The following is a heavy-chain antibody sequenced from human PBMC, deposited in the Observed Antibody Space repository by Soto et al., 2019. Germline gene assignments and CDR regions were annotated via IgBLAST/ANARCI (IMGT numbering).Heavy chain of an antibody. J-gene: IGHJ3*02. CDR2: IIPIFGTA. Sequence: ASVKVSCKASGGTFSSYAISWVRQAPGQGLEWMGGIIPIFGTANYAQKFQGRVTITADESTSTAYMELSSLRSEDTAVYYCARGPYDFWSGYYLDAFDIWGQGTMVTVSS. CDR3: ARGPYDFWSGYYLDAFDI. V-gene: IGHV1-69*13. D-gene: IGHD3-3*01. CDR1: GGTFSSYA.